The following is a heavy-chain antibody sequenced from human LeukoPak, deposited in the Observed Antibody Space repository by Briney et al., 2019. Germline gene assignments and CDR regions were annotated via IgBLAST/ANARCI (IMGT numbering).Heavy chain of an antibody. D-gene: IGHD3-3*01. Sequence: PAGSLRLSCAASGFTFSSCAMSWVRQAPGRGLEWVSTVSASDGGTYYADSVKGRFTISRDISKDTLYLQMNSLRAEDTAVYYCAKASGEWLLSPFDYWGQGTLVTVSS. CDR1: GFTFSSCA. J-gene: IGHJ4*02. CDR2: VSASDGGT. CDR3: AKASGEWLLSPFDY. V-gene: IGHV3-23*01.